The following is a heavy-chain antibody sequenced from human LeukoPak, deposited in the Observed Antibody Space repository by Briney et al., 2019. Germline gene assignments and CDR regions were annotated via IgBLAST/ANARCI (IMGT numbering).Heavy chain of an antibody. CDR2: ISVRADIT. D-gene: IGHD2-15*01. Sequence: GGSLRLSCAASGFTFSIYSMSWGRDAPGKGLGWVSTISVRADITYSADCVKGGFTMSRDNSKNTLYLHMKSLRAEDTALFYCAKGGLGDCSSSSCLYYFDYWGQGTLVT. CDR1: GFTFSIYS. CDR3: AKGGLGDCSSSSCLYYFDY. J-gene: IGHJ4*02. V-gene: IGHV3-23*01.